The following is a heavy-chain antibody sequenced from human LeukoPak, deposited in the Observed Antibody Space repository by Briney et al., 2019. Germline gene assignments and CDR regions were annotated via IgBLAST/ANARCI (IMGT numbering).Heavy chain of an antibody. CDR2: IYYSGST. CDR1: GGSISSGSYY. J-gene: IGHJ4*02. D-gene: IGHD3-3*01. CDR3: ARHSFTIFGVVITYFDY. V-gene: IGHV4-39*01. Sequence: SETLSLTCTVSGGSISSGSYYWGWIRQPPGKGLEWIGSIYYSGSTYYNPSLKSRVTISVDTSKNQFSLKLSSVTAADTAVYYCARHSFTIFGVVITYFDYWGQGTLVTVSS.